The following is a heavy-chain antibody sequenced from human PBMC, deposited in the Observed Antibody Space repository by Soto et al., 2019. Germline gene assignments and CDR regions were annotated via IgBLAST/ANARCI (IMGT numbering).Heavy chain of an antibody. Sequence: SGKVACNASVYTFTRYSISLVRQAPGQGLEWMGWLSPYNGNTNYAQNFQGRVTVTTDTSKETAYMELRSLRSDDTAVYYCATVVGAVPCWGQGALVTVYS. CDR3: ATVVGAVPC. CDR2: LSPYNGNT. D-gene: IGHD1-26*01. CDR1: VYTFTRYS. V-gene: IGHV1-18*01. J-gene: IGHJ4*02.